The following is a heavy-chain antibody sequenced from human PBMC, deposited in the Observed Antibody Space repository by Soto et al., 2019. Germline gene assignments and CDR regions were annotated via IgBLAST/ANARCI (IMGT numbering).Heavy chain of an antibody. CDR2: IWYDGSNK. J-gene: IGHJ4*02. V-gene: IGHV3-33*01. Sequence: QVQLVESGGGVVQPGRSLRLSCAASGFTFSSYGMHWVRQAPGKGLEWVAVIWYDGSNKYYADSVKGRFTISRDNSKNTLYLQMNSLRAEDTAVYYCARAVERVVPAATFDYWGQGTLVTVSS. D-gene: IGHD2-2*01. CDR3: ARAVERVVPAATFDY. CDR1: GFTFSSYG.